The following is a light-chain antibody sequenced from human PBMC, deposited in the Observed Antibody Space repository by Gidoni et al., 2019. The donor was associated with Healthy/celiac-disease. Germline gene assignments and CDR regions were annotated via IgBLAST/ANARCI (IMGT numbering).Light chain of an antibody. Sequence: IRITQSPSSLSASTGDRVTITCRASQGISSYLAWYQQKPGKAPKLLIYAASTLQSGVPSRFSGSGSGTDFTLTISCLQSEDFATYYCQQYYSYPQTFXQXTKVXIK. CDR1: QGISSY. CDR3: QQYYSYPQT. J-gene: IGKJ1*01. CDR2: AAS. V-gene: IGKV1-8*01.